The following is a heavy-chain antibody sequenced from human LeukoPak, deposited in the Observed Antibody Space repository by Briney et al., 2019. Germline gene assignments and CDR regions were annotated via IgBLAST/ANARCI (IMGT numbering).Heavy chain of an antibody. CDR1: GFTFSSYS. Sequence: GGSLRPSCAASGFTFSSYSMNWVRQAPGKGLEWVSYISSSSTKYYADSVKGRFTISRDNAKNSLYLQMNSLRDEDTAVYYCARAATGSQQWLAYYYYYYMDVWGKGTTVTVSS. V-gene: IGHV3-48*02. J-gene: IGHJ6*03. CDR3: ARAATGSQQWLAYYYYYYMDV. D-gene: IGHD6-19*01. CDR2: ISSSSTK.